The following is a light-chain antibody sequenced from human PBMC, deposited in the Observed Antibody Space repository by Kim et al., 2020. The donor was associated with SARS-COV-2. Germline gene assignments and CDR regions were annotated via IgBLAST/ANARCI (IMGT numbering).Light chain of an antibody. J-gene: IGKJ4*01. Sequence: DIQMTQSPSSLSASVGDRVTITCQASQDISNYLNWYQQKPGKAPKLLIYDASNLETGVPSRFSGSGSGTDFTFTISSLQPEDMATYSCQQYDKLPPLTFGGGTKVDIK. CDR2: DAS. V-gene: IGKV1-33*01. CDR3: QQYDKLPPLT. CDR1: QDISNY.